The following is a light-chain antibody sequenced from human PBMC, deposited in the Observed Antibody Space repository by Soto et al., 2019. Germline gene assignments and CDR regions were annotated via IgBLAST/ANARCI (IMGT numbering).Light chain of an antibody. Sequence: DIQMTQSPSSLSASVGDTVTNSCRASRSIRAYLNWYQHKPGKAPNLLIYGATTLHSGVPSRFSGSGSGTDFSLTISSLQPEDFATYYCQQTFSVTPLTFGGGTKVE. CDR2: GAT. CDR1: RSIRAY. CDR3: QQTFSVTPLT. V-gene: IGKV1-39*01. J-gene: IGKJ4*01.